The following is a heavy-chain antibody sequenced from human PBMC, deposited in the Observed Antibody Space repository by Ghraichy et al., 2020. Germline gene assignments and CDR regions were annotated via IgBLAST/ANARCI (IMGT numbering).Heavy chain of an antibody. V-gene: IGHV4-59*01. Sequence: SETLSLTCTVSGGSISSYYWSWIRQPPGKGLEWIGYIYYSGSTNYNPSLKSRVTISVDTSKNQFSLKLSSVTAADTAVYYCARDLGYYDSSGQTAHAAFDIWGQGTMVTVSS. CDR3: ARDLGYYDSSGQTAHAAFDI. CDR2: IYYSGST. CDR1: GGSISSYY. D-gene: IGHD3-22*01. J-gene: IGHJ3*02.